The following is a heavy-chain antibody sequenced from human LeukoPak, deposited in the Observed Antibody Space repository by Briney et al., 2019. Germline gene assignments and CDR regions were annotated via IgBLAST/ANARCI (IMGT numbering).Heavy chain of an antibody. Sequence: PSETLSLTCAVYGGSFSGYYWSWIRQPPGKGLEWIGEINHSGSTNYNPSLKSRVTISVDTSKNQFSLKLSSVTAADTAVYYCARGDYSSSWYPVYFDYWGQGTLVTVSS. CDR3: ARGDYSSSWYPVYFDY. J-gene: IGHJ4*02. CDR1: GGSFSGYY. D-gene: IGHD6-13*01. CDR2: INHSGST. V-gene: IGHV4-34*01.